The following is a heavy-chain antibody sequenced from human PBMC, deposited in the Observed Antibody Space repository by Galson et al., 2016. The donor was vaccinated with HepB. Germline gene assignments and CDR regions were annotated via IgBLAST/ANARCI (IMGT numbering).Heavy chain of an antibody. V-gene: IGHV1-18*01. CDR3: AIDRGSMYGTWYSDK. Sequence: SVKVSCKASGYTFTSYGISWVRQAPGQGLEWMGWISPYNGNTNYAQKVEGRVTMTTDTSTSTTYMELRSLRYDDTAVYYCAIDRGSMYGTWYSDKWGQGTLVTVSS. J-gene: IGHJ4*02. D-gene: IGHD6-13*01. CDR2: ISPYNGNT. CDR1: GYTFTSYG.